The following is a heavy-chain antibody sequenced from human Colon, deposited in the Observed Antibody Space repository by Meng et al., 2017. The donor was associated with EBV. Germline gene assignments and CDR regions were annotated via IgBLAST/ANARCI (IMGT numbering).Heavy chain of an antibody. V-gene: IGHV4-39*01. CDR3: ARVSSGWDYFDY. CDR2: IYHSGST. J-gene: IGHJ4*02. D-gene: IGHD6-19*01. Sequence: QLQLQESGPGLVKPSETLSLTCTVSGGSISSNGYYWDWVRQPPGKGLEWIGAIYHSGSTSYNPSLQSRVTMFVDTSKNQFSLMLTSVTATDTAVYYCARVSSGWDYFDYWGQGTLVTVSS. CDR1: GGSISSNGYY.